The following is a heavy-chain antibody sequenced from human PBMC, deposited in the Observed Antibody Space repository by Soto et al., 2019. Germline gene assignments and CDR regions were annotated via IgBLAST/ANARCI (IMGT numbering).Heavy chain of an antibody. V-gene: IGHV3-7*03. CDR1: GFTFSSYW. D-gene: IGHD1-1*01. CDR3: ARVAYNWNDDAFDI. Sequence: GGSLRLSCAASGFTFSSYWMSWVRQAPGKGLEWVANIKQDGSEKYYVDSVKGRFTISRDNAKNSLYLQMNSLRAEDTAVYYCARVAYNWNDDAFDIWGQGTMVTVSS. J-gene: IGHJ3*02. CDR2: IKQDGSEK.